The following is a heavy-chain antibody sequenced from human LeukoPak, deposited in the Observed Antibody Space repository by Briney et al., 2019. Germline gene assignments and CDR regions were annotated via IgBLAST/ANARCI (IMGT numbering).Heavy chain of an antibody. D-gene: IGHD2-2*02. CDR1: GFTFSSYW. Sequence: PGGSLRLSCAASGFTFSSYWMHWVRQAPGKGLVWVSRINTDGSITSYADSVKGRFTISRDNAKNTLYLQMNSLRVEDTAVYYCARDGPISGRDIWGQGTMVTVSS. V-gene: IGHV3-74*01. CDR3: ARDGPISGRDI. J-gene: IGHJ3*02. CDR2: INTDGSIT.